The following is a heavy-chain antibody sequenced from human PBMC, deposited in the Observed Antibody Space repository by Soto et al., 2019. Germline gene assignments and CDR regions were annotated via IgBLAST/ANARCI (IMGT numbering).Heavy chain of an antibody. D-gene: IGHD3-22*01. CDR2: IYPDDSDT. Sequence: EVQLVQSGAEVKKPGESLKISCKGSGYSFTNCWIGWVSQKPGKGLEWMGIIYPDDSDTRYSPSFQGQVTISVDKSISTAHLQCSSLKASDTAMYYCARRLFYCDSSAYYGGWFDPWGQSCLVTVS. J-gene: IGHJ5*02. V-gene: IGHV5-51*01. CDR3: ARRLFYCDSSAYYGGWFDP. CDR1: GYSFTNCW.